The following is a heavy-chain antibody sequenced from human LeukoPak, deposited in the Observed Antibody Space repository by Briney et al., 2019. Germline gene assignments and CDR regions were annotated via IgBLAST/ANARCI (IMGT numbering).Heavy chain of an antibody. J-gene: IGHJ3*02. CDR3: AKRGDGAFDAFDI. Sequence: GGSLRLSCAASGFTFSSYAMSWVRQAPGKGLEWVSAISGSGGSTYYADSVKGRFTISRDNSKNALYLQMNSLRAEDTAVYYCAKRGDGAFDAFDIWGQGTMVTVSS. D-gene: IGHD2-21*02. CDR2: ISGSGGST. CDR1: GFTFSSYA. V-gene: IGHV3-23*01.